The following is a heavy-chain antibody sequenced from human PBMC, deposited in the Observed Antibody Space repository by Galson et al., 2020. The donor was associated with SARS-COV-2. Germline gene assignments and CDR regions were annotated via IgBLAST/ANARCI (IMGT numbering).Heavy chain of an antibody. J-gene: IGHJ3*02. CDR3: ARVSEVHDAFDI. V-gene: IGHV3-11*01. CDR1: GFTFTDYY. CDR2: LSSSGSTI. Sequence: NSGGSLRLSCAASGFTFTDYYMSWIRQAPGKWLEWVSYLSSSGSTIYYADSVKGRFTISRDNAKNSLSLQMNSLRAEDTAVYYCARVSEVHDAFDIWGQGTMVTVSS.